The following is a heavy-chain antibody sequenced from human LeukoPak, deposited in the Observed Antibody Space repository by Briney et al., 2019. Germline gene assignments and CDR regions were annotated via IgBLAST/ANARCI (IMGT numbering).Heavy chain of an antibody. Sequence: ASVKVSCKVSGYTLTELSMHWVRQAPGKGLEWMGGFDPEDGETIYAQKFQGRVTMTEDTSTDTAYMELSSLRSEDTAVYYCARNSVLRYFDPVPGGSYYYYYMDVWGKGTTVTVSS. CDR1: GYTLTELS. V-gene: IGHV1-24*01. D-gene: IGHD3-9*01. CDR3: ARNSVLRYFDPVPGGSYYYYYMDV. J-gene: IGHJ6*03. CDR2: FDPEDGET.